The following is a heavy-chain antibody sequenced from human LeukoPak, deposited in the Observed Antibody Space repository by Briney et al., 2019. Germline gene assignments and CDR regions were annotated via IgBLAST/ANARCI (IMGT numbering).Heavy chain of an antibody. V-gene: IGHV4-4*07. Sequence: SETLSLTCTVSGGSISSYYWTWIRQPAGKGLEWIGRIYTSGSTNYNPSLKSRVTISVDKSKNQSSLQLSSVTAADTAVYYCATYKPGGWFDPWGQGTLVTVSS. J-gene: IGHJ5*02. CDR1: GGSISSYY. D-gene: IGHD3-16*01. CDR2: IYTSGST. CDR3: ATYKPGGWFDP.